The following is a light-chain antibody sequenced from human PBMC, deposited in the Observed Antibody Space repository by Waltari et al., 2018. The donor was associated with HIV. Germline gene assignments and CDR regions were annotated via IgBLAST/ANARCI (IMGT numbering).Light chain of an antibody. CDR1: PSNIQTEA. J-gene: IGLJ3*02. CDR3: VSYDSRLDERL. Sequence: QSVLTQPPSVSGTPGQTVTISCSGSPSNIQTEALYWYQQLPGTTPKLLIYRNYKRPSGVSDRFSCSKSGASASLVISGLRSEDEAHYYCVSYDSRLDERLFGGGTKLTVL. V-gene: IGLV1-47*01. CDR2: RNY.